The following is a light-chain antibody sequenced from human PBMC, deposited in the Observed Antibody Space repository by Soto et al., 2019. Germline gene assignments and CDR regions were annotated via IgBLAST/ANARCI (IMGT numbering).Light chain of an antibody. J-gene: IGKJ1*01. CDR1: QTINNY. Sequence: EIVLSQSPATLSLSPGERATLSCRASQTINNYLAWYQQKPGQAPRLLIYDASNRATGIPARFRGSGSGTDFTLTISSLEPEDFALYYCQQRSNWPRTFGQGTKVEIK. V-gene: IGKV3-11*01. CDR2: DAS. CDR3: QQRSNWPRT.